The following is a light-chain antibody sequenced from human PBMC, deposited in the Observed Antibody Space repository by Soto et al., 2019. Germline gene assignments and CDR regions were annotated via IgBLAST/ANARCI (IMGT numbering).Light chain of an antibody. V-gene: IGLV2-8*01. Sequence: QSALTQPPSASGSPGQSVTISCTGTSSDVGGYNYVSWYQQHPGKAPKLIIYEVSNRPSGVPDRFSGSKSGNTASLTVSGLQAEDEADYYCSSYAGSNNLLFGGGTKVTVL. CDR3: SSYAGSNNLL. CDR2: EVS. J-gene: IGLJ2*01. CDR1: SSDVGGYNY.